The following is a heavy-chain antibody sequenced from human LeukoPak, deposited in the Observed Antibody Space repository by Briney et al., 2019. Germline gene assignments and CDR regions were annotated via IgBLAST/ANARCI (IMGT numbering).Heavy chain of an antibody. Sequence: GGSLRLSCAASGFTVSSNYMSWVRQAPGKGLEWVSVIYSGGSTYYADSVKGRFTISRDNAKNSLYLQMNSLGVGDTAVYYCARGSGGYESAFDYWGQGTLVTVSS. D-gene: IGHD5-12*01. CDR2: IYSGGST. CDR1: GFTVSSNY. CDR3: ARGSGGYESAFDY. J-gene: IGHJ4*02. V-gene: IGHV3-66*01.